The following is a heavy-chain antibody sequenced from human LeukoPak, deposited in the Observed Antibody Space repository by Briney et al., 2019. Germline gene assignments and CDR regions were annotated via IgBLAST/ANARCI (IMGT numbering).Heavy chain of an antibody. J-gene: IGHJ6*02. CDR3: ARERRDYVYYYYGMDV. CDR1: GGSISSGGYY. V-gene: IGHV4-31*03. Sequence: SETLSLTCTVSGGSISSGGYYWSWIRQHPGKGLEWIGYIYYSGSTYYNPSLKSRVTTSVDTSKNQFSLKLSSVTAADTAVYYCARERRDYVYYYYGMDVWGQGTTVTVSS. CDR2: IYYSGST. D-gene: IGHD4-17*01.